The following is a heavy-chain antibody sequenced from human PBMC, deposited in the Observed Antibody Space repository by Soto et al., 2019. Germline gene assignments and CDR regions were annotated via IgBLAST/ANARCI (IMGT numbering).Heavy chain of an antibody. Sequence: GGSLRLSCAASGFTFSSYGMHWVRQAPGRGLEWVAVISYDGSNKYYADSVKGRFTISRDNSKNTLYLQMNSLRAEDTAVYYCAIITTVTTNDDFDTWGQGTMATASS. CDR3: AIITTVTTNDDFDT. V-gene: IGHV3-30*03. CDR1: GFTFSSYG. J-gene: IGHJ3*02. CDR2: ISYDGSNK. D-gene: IGHD4-17*01.